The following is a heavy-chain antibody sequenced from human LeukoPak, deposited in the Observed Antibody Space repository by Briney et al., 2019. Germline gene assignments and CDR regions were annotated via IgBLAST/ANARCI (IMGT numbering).Heavy chain of an antibody. CDR2: IYYSGST. V-gene: IGHV4-59*01. CDR1: GGSISSYY. D-gene: IGHD5-24*01. Sequence: SETLSLTCTVSGGSISSYYWNWIRQPPGKGLEWIGYIYYSGSTNYNPSLKSRVTISVDTSKNQFPLKLSSVTAADTAVYYCAREMRWLQWDNAFDIWGQGTMVTVSS. J-gene: IGHJ3*02. CDR3: AREMRWLQWDNAFDI.